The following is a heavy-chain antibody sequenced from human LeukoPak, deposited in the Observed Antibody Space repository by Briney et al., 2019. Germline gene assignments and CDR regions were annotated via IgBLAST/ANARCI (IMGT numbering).Heavy chain of an antibody. D-gene: IGHD3-22*01. J-gene: IGHJ4*02. Sequence: ASVKVSCKASGYTFTGYYMHWVRQAPGQGLEWMGWINPNSGGTNYAQKFQGRVTMTEDTSTDTAYMELSSLRSEDTAVYYCATYDSSGYYPSQFDYWGQGTLVTVSS. CDR3: ATYDSSGYYPSQFDY. CDR1: GYTFTGYY. V-gene: IGHV1-2*02. CDR2: INPNSGGT.